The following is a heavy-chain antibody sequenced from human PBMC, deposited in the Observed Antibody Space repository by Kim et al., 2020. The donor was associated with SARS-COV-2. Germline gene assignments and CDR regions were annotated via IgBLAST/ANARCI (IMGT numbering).Heavy chain of an antibody. V-gene: IGHV3-30*18. CDR3: AKAGGYFDY. CDR2: ISYDGSNK. D-gene: IGHD3-10*01. CDR1: GFTFSSYG. Sequence: GGSLRLSCAASGFTFSSYGMHWVRQAPGKGLEWVAVISYDGSNKYYADSVKGRFTISRDNSKNTLYLQMNSLRAEDTAVYYCAKAGGYFDYWGQGTLVTVSS. J-gene: IGHJ4*02.